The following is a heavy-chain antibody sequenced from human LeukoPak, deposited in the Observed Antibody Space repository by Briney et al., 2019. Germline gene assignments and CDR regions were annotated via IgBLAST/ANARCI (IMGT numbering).Heavy chain of an antibody. D-gene: IGHD6-19*01. V-gene: IGHV1-2*02. CDR3: ARLASVPG. CDR1: GYTFTGYY. CDR2: IHPNSGGT. J-gene: IGHJ1*01. Sequence: ASVKVSCKASGYTFTGYYSHRVRQAPGQGLEWMGWIHPNSGGTNYAQKFQGRVTMTRDTSISTAYMELSSLRSDDTAVYFCARLASVPGWGQGTLVTVSS.